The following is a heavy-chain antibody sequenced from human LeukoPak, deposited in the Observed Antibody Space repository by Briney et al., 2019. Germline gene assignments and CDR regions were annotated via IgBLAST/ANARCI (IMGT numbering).Heavy chain of an antibody. Sequence: SETLSLTCTVSGGSISSGSHYWSWIRQPPGKGLEWIGYIYYSGSTNYNPSLKSRVTISVDTSKNQFSLKLSSVTAADTAVYYCARGYSYGAPLRYWGQGTLVTVSS. CDR3: ARGYSYGAPLRY. D-gene: IGHD5-18*01. CDR2: IYYSGST. V-gene: IGHV4-61*01. CDR1: GGSISSGSHY. J-gene: IGHJ4*02.